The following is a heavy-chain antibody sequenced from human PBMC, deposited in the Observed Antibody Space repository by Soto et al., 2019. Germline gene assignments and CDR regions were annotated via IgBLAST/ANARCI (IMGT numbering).Heavy chain of an antibody. Sequence: EVQLVESGGGLVQPGGSLRLSCAASGFTFSKYWMSWVRQAPGKGLEWVANIKQDGSEKYYVDSVKGRFTISRDNAKISLYLQMNSLRVEDTAVYYRARAEEDYGDVDYFDYWGQGTLVTVSS. CDR1: GFTFSKYW. CDR2: IKQDGSEK. J-gene: IGHJ4*02. CDR3: ARAEEDYGDVDYFDY. V-gene: IGHV3-7*05. D-gene: IGHD4-17*01.